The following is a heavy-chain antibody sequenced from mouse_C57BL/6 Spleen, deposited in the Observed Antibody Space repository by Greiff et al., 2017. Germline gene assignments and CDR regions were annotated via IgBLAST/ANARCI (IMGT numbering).Heavy chain of an antibody. D-gene: IGHD2-4*01. J-gene: IGHJ3*01. CDR2: IDPEDGDI. CDR3: TTPPHYDYPFAY. Sequence: EVQLQQSGAEFVRPGASVKLSCTASGFNIKDYYMHWVKQTPEQGLEWIGRIDPEDGDIEYAPKFQGKATMTADTSSNTAYLQLSSLTSEDTAVYYCTTPPHYDYPFAYWGQGTLVTVSA. CDR1: GFNIKDYY. V-gene: IGHV14-1*01.